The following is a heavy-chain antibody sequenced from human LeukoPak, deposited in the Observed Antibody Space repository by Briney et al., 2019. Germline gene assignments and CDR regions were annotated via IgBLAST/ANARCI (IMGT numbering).Heavy chain of an antibody. CDR1: GYTLTTHY. J-gene: IGHJ5*02. V-gene: IGHV1-46*01. D-gene: IGHD3-22*01. CDR3: ARGLDSSGYYAP. Sequence: ASVKVSCTASGYTLTTHYIHWVRQAPGQGLEWVGILNPTGGDTSCAENFRGRVTMTTDASTNTGYMELSSLRSDDTAVYYCARGLDSSGYYAPWGQGTLVTVSS. CDR2: LNPTGGDT.